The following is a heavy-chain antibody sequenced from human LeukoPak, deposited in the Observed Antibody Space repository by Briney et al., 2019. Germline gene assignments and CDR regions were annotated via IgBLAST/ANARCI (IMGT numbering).Heavy chain of an antibody. V-gene: IGHV3-30-3*01. CDR2: ISYDGSNK. CDR1: GFTVSSNY. J-gene: IGHJ6*02. CDR3: ARDMAPGGGPGDYYGMDV. Sequence: GGSLRLSCAASGFTVSSNYMSWVRQAPGKGLEWVAVISYDGSNKYYADSVKGRFTISRDNSKNTLWLQMNSLRSEDTAVYYCARDMAPGGGPGDYYGMDVWGQGTTVTVSS. D-gene: IGHD7-27*01.